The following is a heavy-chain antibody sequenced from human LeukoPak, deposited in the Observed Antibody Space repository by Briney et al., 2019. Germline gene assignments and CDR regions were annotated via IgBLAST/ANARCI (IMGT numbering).Heavy chain of an antibody. Sequence: SETLSLTCTVSGGSISTYYWNWIRQPAGKGLEWIGRIYISGATNFNPSLQSRVTMSVDTSKDQFSLKLSSVTAADTAVYYCASSEKYGSGSYYWGQGTLVTVSS. CDR3: ASSEKYGSGSYY. CDR1: GGSISTYY. V-gene: IGHV4-4*07. CDR2: IYISGAT. D-gene: IGHD3-10*01. J-gene: IGHJ4*02.